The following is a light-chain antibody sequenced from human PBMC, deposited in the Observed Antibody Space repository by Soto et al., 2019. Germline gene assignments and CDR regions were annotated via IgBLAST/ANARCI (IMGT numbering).Light chain of an antibody. CDR1: DLGDKF. J-gene: IGLJ3*02. V-gene: IGLV3-1*01. Sequence: SYELTQPPSVSVAPGQTATITCSGDDLGDKFACWYQQKPGQSPVLVISQDTKRPSGIPERFSGSNSGNTATLTISGTQAMDEAAYYCQAWDNRVFGGGTKLTVL. CDR3: QAWDNRV. CDR2: QDT.